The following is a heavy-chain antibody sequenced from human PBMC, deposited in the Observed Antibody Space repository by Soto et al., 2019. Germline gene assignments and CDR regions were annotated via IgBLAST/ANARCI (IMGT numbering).Heavy chain of an antibody. CDR1: GFTFSNYA. V-gene: IGHV3-23*01. J-gene: IGHJ4*02. CDR2: LSGSGGST. D-gene: IGHD2-2*01. CDR3: AKGDLGYCSSSSCPRNRFDS. Sequence: EVQLLESGGGLVQPGGSLRLSCAASGFTFSNYAMSWVRQAPGKGLEWVSALSGSGGSTYYADSVKGRFTISRDNSKDTLYLQMNSLRAEDTAMYYCAKGDLGYCSSSSCPRNRFDSWGQGTLVTVSS.